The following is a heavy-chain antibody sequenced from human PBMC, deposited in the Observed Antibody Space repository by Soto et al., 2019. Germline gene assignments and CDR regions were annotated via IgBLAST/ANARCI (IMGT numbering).Heavy chain of an antibody. Sequence: ASVKVSCKASGYTFTSYYMHCVRQAPGQGLEWMGIINPSGGSTSYAQKFQGRVTMTRDTSTSTVYMELSSLRSEDTAVYYCARASYGSGSSNPYYFDYWGQGTLVTVSS. CDR1: GYTFTSYY. D-gene: IGHD3-10*01. CDR2: INPSGGST. V-gene: IGHV1-46*03. CDR3: ARASYGSGSSNPYYFDY. J-gene: IGHJ4*02.